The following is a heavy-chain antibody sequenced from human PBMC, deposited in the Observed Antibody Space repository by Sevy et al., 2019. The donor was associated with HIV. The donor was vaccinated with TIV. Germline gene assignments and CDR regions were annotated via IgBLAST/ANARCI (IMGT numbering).Heavy chain of an antibody. CDR2: ISYDGTNQ. CDR3: AQVGGSKWELFEFYAMHV. J-gene: IGHJ6*02. V-gene: IGHV3-30*18. Sequence: GESLKISCAASGISFNNYGMHWVRRAPGKGLEWLAVISYDGTNQYYADSVKGRFTISRDDSKNTLYLQKNSLRVEDTAVYYCAQVGGSKWELFEFYAMHVWGQGTTVTVSS. CDR1: GISFNNYG. D-gene: IGHD1-26*01.